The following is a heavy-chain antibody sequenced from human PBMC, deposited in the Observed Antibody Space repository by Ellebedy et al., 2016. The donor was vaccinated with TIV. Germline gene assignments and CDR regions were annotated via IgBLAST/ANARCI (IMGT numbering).Heavy chain of an antibody. CDR2: IKQDGSEK. V-gene: IGHV3-7*01. D-gene: IGHD3-10*01. J-gene: IGHJ3*02. CDR3: AREAVWFGEKYAFDI. CDR1: GFTFSSYW. Sequence: GESLKISCAASGFTFSSYWMSWVRQAPGKGLEWVANIKQDGSEKYYVDSVKGRFTISRDNAKNSLYLQMNSLRAEDTAVYYCAREAVWFGEKYAFDIWGQGTMVTVSS.